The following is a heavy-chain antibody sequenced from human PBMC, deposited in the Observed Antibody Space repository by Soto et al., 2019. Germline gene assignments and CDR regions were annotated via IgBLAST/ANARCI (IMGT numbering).Heavy chain of an antibody. Sequence: SETLSLTCTVSGGSISSSSYYWGWIRQPPGKGLEWIGSIYYSGSTYYNPSLKSRVTISVDTSKNQFSLKMSSVTAADTALYYCARVERGTATTVVDAFEIWGPGTXVTVSS. CDR2: IYYSGST. CDR1: GGSISSSSYY. V-gene: IGHV4-39*01. CDR3: ARVERGTATTVVDAFEI. D-gene: IGHD1-1*01. J-gene: IGHJ3*02.